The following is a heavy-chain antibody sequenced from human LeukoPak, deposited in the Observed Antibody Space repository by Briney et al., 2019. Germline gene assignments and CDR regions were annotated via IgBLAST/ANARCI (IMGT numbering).Heavy chain of an antibody. J-gene: IGHJ4*02. V-gene: IGHV4-30-4*01. CDR3: ARDLYSSGWGYFDY. D-gene: IGHD6-19*01. Sequence: SQTLSLTCNVSGGSIRSGDHYWSWIRQPPGKGLEWIGYIYFSGSTYYNPSLKSRVTISLDTSENQFSLKLSSVTAADTAVYYCARDLYSSGWGYFDYWGQGTLVTVSS. CDR1: GGSIRSGDHY. CDR2: IYFSGST.